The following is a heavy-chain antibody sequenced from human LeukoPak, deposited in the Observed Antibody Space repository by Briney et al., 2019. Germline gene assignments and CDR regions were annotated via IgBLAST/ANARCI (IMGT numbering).Heavy chain of an antibody. V-gene: IGHV3-23*01. CDR1: RFTFSSYA. Sequence: GGSLRLSCAASRFTFSSYAMIWVRQAPGKGLEWVSAISGSGGNTYYADSVKGRFTISRDNSKNTLYLQMNSLRAEDTAVYYCAKDPNIPDYWGQGTLVTVSS. CDR3: AKDPNIPDY. D-gene: IGHD2-21*01. J-gene: IGHJ4*02. CDR2: ISGSGGNT.